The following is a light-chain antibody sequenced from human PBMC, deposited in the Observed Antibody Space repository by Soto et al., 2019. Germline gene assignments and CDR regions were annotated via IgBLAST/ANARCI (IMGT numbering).Light chain of an antibody. CDR2: QAS. J-gene: IGKJ2*01. Sequence: EIVMTQSPATLSVSPGERGTLSCRASQNIRRNLAWYQQKPGQPPRLLIYQASTRAPGIPARFSGGGSGTEFTLTISSLQPEDSATYYCQQSYSLPYTFGQGTKVDIK. CDR1: QNIRRN. V-gene: IGKV3-15*01. CDR3: QQSYSLPYT.